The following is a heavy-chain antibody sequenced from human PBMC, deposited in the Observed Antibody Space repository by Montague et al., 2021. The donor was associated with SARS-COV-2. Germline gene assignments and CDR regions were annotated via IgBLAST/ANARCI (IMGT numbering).Heavy chain of an antibody. Sequence: QSGAEVKEPGESLKISCKGSGYSFTSYWIGWVHQMPGKGLEWMGIIYPGDSDTRYSPSFQGQVTISADKSISTAYLQWSSLKASDTAIYYCARVTDYYYDTSGYWDAFDIWGPGTMVTVSS. D-gene: IGHD3-22*01. J-gene: IGHJ3*02. CDR2: IYPGDSDT. CDR3: ARVTDYYYDTSGYWDAFDI. CDR1: GYSFTSYW. V-gene: IGHV5-51*07.